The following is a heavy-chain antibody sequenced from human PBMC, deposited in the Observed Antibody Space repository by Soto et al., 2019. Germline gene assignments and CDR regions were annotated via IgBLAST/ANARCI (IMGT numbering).Heavy chain of an antibody. D-gene: IGHD3-9*01. J-gene: IGHJ4*02. CDR3: GSLVFWGDIFPGVLNAF. V-gene: IGHV4-59*01. CDR2: ISYSGYT. Sequence: SETLSLTCTVSGGSISSYYWNWIRQPPGKGLEWIGFISYSGYTDYNPSLKSRITMSVDTSKNQFSLNPTSVTAADTAVYYCGSLVFWGDIFPGVLNAFWGQGIMDTGSS. CDR1: GGSISSYY.